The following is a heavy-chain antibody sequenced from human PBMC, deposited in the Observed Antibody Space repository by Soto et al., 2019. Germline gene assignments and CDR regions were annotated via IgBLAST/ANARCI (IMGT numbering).Heavy chain of an antibody. CDR3: ARTYYYDSSGYFDAFDI. CDR2: IYYSGST. V-gene: IGHV4-59*01. CDR1: GGSISSYY. D-gene: IGHD3-22*01. Sequence: SETLSLTCPVPGGSISSYYWSWIPPPPGEGLEWIGYIYYSGSTNYNPSLKSRVTISVDTSKNQFSLKLSSVTAADTAVYYCARTYYYDSSGYFDAFDIWGQGTMVTVSS. J-gene: IGHJ3*02.